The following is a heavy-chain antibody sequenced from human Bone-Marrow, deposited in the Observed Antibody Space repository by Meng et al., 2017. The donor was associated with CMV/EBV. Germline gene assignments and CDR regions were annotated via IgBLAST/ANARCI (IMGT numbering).Heavy chain of an antibody. Sequence: GESLKISCAASGFTFSSYSMNWVRQAPGKGLEWVSAISAGGGSTFYADSVKGRYTISRDNSKDTLYLQMNSLRVEDTAVYYCARAPAGGFWSAYYRDYFYYGKDVWGQGTTVTVSS. CDR2: ISAGGGST. CDR1: GFTFSSYS. D-gene: IGHD3-3*01. J-gene: IGHJ6*02. CDR3: ARAPAGGFWSAYYRDYFYYGKDV. V-gene: IGHV3-23*01.